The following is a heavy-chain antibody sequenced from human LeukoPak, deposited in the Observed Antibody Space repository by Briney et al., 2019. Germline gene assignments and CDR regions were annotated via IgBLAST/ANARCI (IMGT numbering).Heavy chain of an antibody. D-gene: IGHD6-13*01. Sequence: GGSLRLSCAASGFTFSSYGMHWVRQAPGKGLEWVAFIRYDGSNKYYADSVKGRFTISRDNSKNTLYLQMNSLRAEDTAVYYCAKNHHSSSWYWGGGEGIRQWHYFDYWGQGTLVTVSS. CDR3: AKNHHSSSWYWGGGEGIRQWHYFDY. CDR1: GFTFSSYG. J-gene: IGHJ4*02. CDR2: IRYDGSNK. V-gene: IGHV3-30*02.